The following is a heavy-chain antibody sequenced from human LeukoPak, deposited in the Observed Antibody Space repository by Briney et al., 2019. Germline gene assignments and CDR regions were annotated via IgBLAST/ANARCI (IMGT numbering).Heavy chain of an antibody. J-gene: IGHJ4*02. CDR2: ISGSGGGT. Sequence: TGGSLRLSCAVSGITLSNYGMSWVRQAPGKGLEWVAGISGSGGGTNYADSVKSRFTISRDNPKNTLYLQMNSLRAEDTAVYYCVKDEPASGWYSWGQGTLVTVSS. CDR1: GITLSNYG. V-gene: IGHV3-23*01. CDR3: VKDEPASGWYS. D-gene: IGHD6-19*01.